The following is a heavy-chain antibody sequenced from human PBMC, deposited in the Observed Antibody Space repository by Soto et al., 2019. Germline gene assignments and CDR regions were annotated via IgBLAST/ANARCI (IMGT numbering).Heavy chain of an antibody. CDR3: AKITAVIAAAGTYYYYGMDV. J-gene: IGHJ6*02. Sequence: GGSLRLSCAASGFTFSSYAMSWVRQAPGQGLEWVSAISGSGGSTYYADSVKGRVNISRDNSKNTLYLQMNSLRAEDTAVYYCAKITAVIAAAGTYYYYGMDVWGQGTTVTVSS. CDR2: ISGSGGST. D-gene: IGHD6-13*01. CDR1: GFTFSSYA. V-gene: IGHV3-23*01.